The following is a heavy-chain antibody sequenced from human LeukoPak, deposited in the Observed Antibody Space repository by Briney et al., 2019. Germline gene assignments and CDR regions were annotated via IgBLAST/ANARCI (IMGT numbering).Heavy chain of an antibody. CDR2: ISYDASDK. CDR1: GLTFSGYD. CDR3: ARVLGAYESY. Sequence: GGSLRLSCAASGLTFSGYDMHWVRQAPGKGLEWVAAISYDASDKYYADSMKGRFTISRDNSKNSLYLQMSSLRPDDTAVYYCARVLGAYESYWGQGTLVTVSS. V-gene: IGHV3-30*13. J-gene: IGHJ4*02. D-gene: IGHD5-12*01.